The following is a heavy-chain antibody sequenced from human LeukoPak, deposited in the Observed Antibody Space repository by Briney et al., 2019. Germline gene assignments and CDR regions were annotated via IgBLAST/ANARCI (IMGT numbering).Heavy chain of an antibody. V-gene: IGHV3-64*01. Sequence: GGSLRLSCATSGFTFSSYSMHWVRQAPGKGLEYVSAISSNGGTTYYANSVKGRFTISRDNSKNTLYLQMGSLRAEDMAVYYCARDASNSSGYPDYWGQGTLVTASP. D-gene: IGHD3-22*01. CDR3: ARDASNSSGYPDY. CDR1: GFTFSSYS. CDR2: ISSNGGTT. J-gene: IGHJ4*02.